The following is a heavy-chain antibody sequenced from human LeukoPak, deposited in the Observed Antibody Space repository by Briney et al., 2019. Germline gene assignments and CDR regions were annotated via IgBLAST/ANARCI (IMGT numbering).Heavy chain of an antibody. CDR2: ISYDGSNK. J-gene: IGHJ4*02. CDR1: GFAFSSYA. D-gene: IGHD3-22*01. CDR3: ARDPYYGSSGYYSFDY. V-gene: IGHV3-30-3*01. Sequence: GRSLRLSCAASGFAFSSYAMHWVRQAPGKGLEWVAVISYDGSNKYYADSVKGRFTISRDNSKNTLYLQMNSLRAEDTAVYYCARDPYYGSSGYYSFDYWGQGTLVTVSS.